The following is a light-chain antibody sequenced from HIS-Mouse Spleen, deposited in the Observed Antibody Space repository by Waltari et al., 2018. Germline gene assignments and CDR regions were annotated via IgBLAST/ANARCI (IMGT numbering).Light chain of an antibody. CDR3: YSTDSSGNHRV. CDR1: ALPKKY. V-gene: IGLV3-10*01. CDR2: ESS. Sequence: SYELTQPPSVSVSPGQTARITCSGDALPKKYAYWYQPKSGQAPVLVLYESSKRPYGIPERFSGSSSGKMATLTISGAQVEDEADYYCYSTDSSGNHRVFGGGTKLTVL. J-gene: IGLJ2*01.